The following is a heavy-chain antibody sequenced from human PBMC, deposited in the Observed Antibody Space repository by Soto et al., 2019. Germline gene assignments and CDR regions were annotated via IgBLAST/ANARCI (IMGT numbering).Heavy chain of an antibody. V-gene: IGHV3-23*01. Sequence: GGSLRLSCAASGFTFSSYAMSWVRQAPGKGLEWVSAISGSGGSTYYADSVKGRFTISRDNSKNTLYLQMNSLRAEDTAVYYCAKVLQPDDFWSGYSGQYYYYGMDVWGQGTTVTVSS. CDR2: ISGSGGST. CDR1: GFTFSSYA. J-gene: IGHJ6*02. CDR3: AKVLQPDDFWSGYSGQYYYYGMDV. D-gene: IGHD3-3*01.